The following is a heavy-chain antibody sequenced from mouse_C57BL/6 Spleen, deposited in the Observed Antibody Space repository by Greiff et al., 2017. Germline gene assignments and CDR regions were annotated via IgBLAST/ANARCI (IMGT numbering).Heavy chain of an antibody. Sequence: EVKLVESGEGLVKPGGSLKLSCAASGFTFSSYAMSWVRQTPEKRLEWVAYISSGGDYTYYADTVKGRFTISRGNARNTLYLQMSSLKSEDAAMYSCASSSYDYEGSMDDWGQGTSVTVSS. CDR1: GFTFSSYA. J-gene: IGHJ4*01. CDR3: ASSSYDYEGSMDD. D-gene: IGHD2-4*01. V-gene: IGHV5S21*01. CDR2: ISSGGDYT.